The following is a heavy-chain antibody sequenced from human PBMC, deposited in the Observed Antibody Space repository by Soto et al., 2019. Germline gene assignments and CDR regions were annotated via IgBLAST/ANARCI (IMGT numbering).Heavy chain of an antibody. CDR1: GFSFNTYE. CDR2: ISTSGSTI. Sequence: GGSLRLSCAASGFSFNTYEMNWLRQAPGEGLEWVSYISTSGSTIYYADSVKGRFTISRDNGKNSLYLQMNSLRAEDTAVYYCAYGGSCDYWGQGTQVTVSS. V-gene: IGHV3-48*03. D-gene: IGHD1-26*01. J-gene: IGHJ4*02. CDR3: AYGGSCDY.